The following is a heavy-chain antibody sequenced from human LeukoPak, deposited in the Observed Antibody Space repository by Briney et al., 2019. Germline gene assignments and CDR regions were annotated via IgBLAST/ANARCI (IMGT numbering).Heavy chain of an antibody. J-gene: IGHJ4*02. CDR1: GHTFTGYY. CDR3: ARVGTYFDWLHFDY. CDR2: INPNSGGT. V-gene: IGHV1-2*02. D-gene: IGHD3-9*01. Sequence: ASVKVSCKASGHTFTGYYMHWVRQAPGQGLEWMGWINPNSGGTNYAQKFQGRVTMTRDTSISTAYMELSRLRSDDTAVYYCARVGTYFDWLHFDYWGQGTLVTVSS.